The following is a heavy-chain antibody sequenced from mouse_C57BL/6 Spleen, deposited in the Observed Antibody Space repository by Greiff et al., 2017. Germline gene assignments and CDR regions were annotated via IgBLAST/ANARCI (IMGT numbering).Heavy chain of an antibody. V-gene: IGHV1-26*01. CDR2: INPNNGGT. D-gene: IGHD2-3*01. CDR1: GYTFTDYY. CDR3: ADGYYRYFEV. J-gene: IGHJ1*03. Sequence: EVQLQQSGPELVKPGASVKISCKASGYTFTDYYMNWVKQSHGKSLEWIGDINPNNGGTSYNQKFKGKATLTVDKSSSTAYMELRSLTSEDSAVYYCADGYYRYFEVWGTGTTVTVSS.